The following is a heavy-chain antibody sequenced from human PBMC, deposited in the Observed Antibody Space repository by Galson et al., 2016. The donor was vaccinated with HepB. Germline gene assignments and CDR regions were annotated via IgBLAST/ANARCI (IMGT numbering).Heavy chain of an antibody. CDR3: ARGTTRLGDN. Sequence: SLRLSCAASGFTFSSYAMSWVRQAPGKGLEWVSAISGSGGSTYYADSVKGRFTISRDNSKNMLYLQMNSLRAEDSALYYCARGTTRLGDNWGQGILVTVSS. CDR1: GFTFSSYA. D-gene: IGHD4-11*01. V-gene: IGHV3-23*01. J-gene: IGHJ4*02. CDR2: ISGSGGST.